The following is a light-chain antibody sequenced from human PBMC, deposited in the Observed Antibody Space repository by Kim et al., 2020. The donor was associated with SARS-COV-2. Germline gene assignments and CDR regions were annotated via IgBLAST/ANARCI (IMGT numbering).Light chain of an antibody. CDR1: SSDVGGYNY. CDR2: DVS. V-gene: IGLV2-14*01. J-gene: IGLJ3*02. Sequence: QSALTQPASVSGSPGQSITISCTGTSSDVGGYNYVSWYQQHPGNAPKLMIYDVSNRPSGVSNRFSGSKSGNTASLTISGLQAEDEADYYCSSYTSTYTRVFGGGTQLTVL. CDR3: SSYTSTYTRV.